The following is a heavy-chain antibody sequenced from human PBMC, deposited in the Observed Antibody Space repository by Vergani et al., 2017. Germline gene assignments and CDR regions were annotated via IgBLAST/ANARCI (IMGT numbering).Heavy chain of an antibody. J-gene: IGHJ1*01. Sequence: QVQLVQSGAEVKKPGSSVKVSCKASGGTFSSYAISWVRQAPGQGLEWMGGIIPIFGTANYAQKFQGRVTITADESTSTAYMELSSLRSEDTAVYYCAREDIVVVPAAIPDTQYFQHWGQGTLVTVSA. D-gene: IGHD2-2*02. CDR3: AREDIVVVPAAIPDTQYFQH. CDR1: GGTFSSYA. V-gene: IGHV1-69*01. CDR2: IIPIFGTA.